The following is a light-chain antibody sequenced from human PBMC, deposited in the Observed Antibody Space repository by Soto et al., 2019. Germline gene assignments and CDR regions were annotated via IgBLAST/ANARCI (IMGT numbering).Light chain of an antibody. V-gene: IGKV3-20*01. CDR2: GTS. J-gene: IGKJ2*01. CDR3: QQYASVPYT. Sequence: IVLTQSPGTLSLSPGESATLSCRASQTVSSSYVAWYQQKHGQPPRLLIYGTSSRAAGVPDRFSGSGSGTDLTLTISRLQPEDFGVYYCQQYASVPYTFGQGTNLEI. CDR1: QTVSSSY.